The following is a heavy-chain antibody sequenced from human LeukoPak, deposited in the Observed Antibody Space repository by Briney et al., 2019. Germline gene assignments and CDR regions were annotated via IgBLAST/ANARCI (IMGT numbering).Heavy chain of an antibody. CDR3: ARRRDYYDSSGYAFDY. CDR2: IYYSGRT. D-gene: IGHD3-22*01. J-gene: IGHJ4*02. Sequence: SETLSLTCTVSGGSISSSSCHWGWIRQPPGKGLEWIGSIYYSGRTYYNPSPKSRVTISVDTSKNQFSLKLSSVTAADTAVYYCARRRDYYDSSGYAFDYWGQGTLVTVSS. V-gene: IGHV4-39*01. CDR1: GGSISSSSCH.